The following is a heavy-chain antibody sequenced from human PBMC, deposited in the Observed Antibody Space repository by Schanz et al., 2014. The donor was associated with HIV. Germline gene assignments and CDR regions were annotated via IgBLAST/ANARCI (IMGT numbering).Heavy chain of an antibody. J-gene: IGHJ5*01. V-gene: IGHV3-23*04. CDR3: AKHPARHQLLYLDS. Sequence: VQLVESGGDLVKPGGSLRLSCTASGFSFSNYAMTWVRQAPGKGLEWVSSISESGGRTYYADSVNGRFTISRDNSKNTLYLQMTTLRTEDTALYYCAKHPARHQLLYLDSWGPGTRVTVSS. CDR2: ISESGGRT. CDR1: GFSFSNYA. D-gene: IGHD2-2*02.